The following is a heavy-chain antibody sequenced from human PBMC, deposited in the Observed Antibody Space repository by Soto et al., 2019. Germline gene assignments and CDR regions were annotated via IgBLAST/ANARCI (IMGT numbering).Heavy chain of an antibody. D-gene: IGHD4-17*01. Sequence: QVRLQESGPGLVKPSETLSLTCTVSGGSISSYYWSWIRQPPGKGLEWIGYIYYSGSTNYNPSLKXRVTISVDTSKNQFSLKLSSVTAADTAVYYCARRYGDYCDYWGQGTLVTVSS. V-gene: IGHV4-59*08. CDR1: GGSISSYY. CDR2: IYYSGST. J-gene: IGHJ4*02. CDR3: ARRYGDYCDY.